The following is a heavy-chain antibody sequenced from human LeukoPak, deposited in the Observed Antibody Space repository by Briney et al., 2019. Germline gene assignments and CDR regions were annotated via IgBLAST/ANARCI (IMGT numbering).Heavy chain of an antibody. Sequence: GGSLRLSCAASGFTFSSYEMNWVRQAPGKGLEWVSYISSCGSTIYYADSVKGRFTISRDNDKNSLYLQMDSLRAEDTAVYYCARDVTDGSRSYPNWFDPWGQGTLVTVSS. D-gene: IGHD3-10*01. J-gene: IGHJ5*02. CDR3: ARDVTDGSRSYPNWFDP. CDR2: ISSCGSTI. CDR1: GFTFSSYE. V-gene: IGHV3-48*03.